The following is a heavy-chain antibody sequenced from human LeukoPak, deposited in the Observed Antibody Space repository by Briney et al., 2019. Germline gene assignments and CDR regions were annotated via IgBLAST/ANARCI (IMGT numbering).Heavy chain of an antibody. D-gene: IGHD6-19*01. J-gene: IGHJ1*01. V-gene: IGHV3-43*02. CDR1: GFAFGDYA. CDR2: VSGDATST. CDR3: AKGEIALAGNYFQY. Sequence: GGSLRLSCAASGFAFGDYAMHWVRQAPGKGLEWVCVVSGDATSTYYADSVKGRFTISRDNGKSSLYLQMDSLRPEDTALYYCAKGEIALAGNYFQYWGQGSLVTVSS.